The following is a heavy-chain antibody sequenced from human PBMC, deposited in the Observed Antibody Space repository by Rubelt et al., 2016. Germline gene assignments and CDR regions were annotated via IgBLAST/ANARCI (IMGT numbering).Heavy chain of an antibody. Sequence: SRGGLVQPGGSLRVSCAASGFTFSRYAMNWVRQAPGKGLVWVSRINMDGSDTSYADSVKGRFTISRDNAKSTLYLQMNSLRVEDTAVYYCARGHLAVQPNWGQGTLVAVSS. CDR1: GFTFSRYA. D-gene: IGHD6-19*01. J-gene: IGHJ4*02. CDR3: ARGHLAVQPN. CDR2: INMDGSDT. V-gene: IGHV3-74*02.